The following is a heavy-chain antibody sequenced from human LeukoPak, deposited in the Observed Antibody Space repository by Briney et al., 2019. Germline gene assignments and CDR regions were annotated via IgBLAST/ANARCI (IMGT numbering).Heavy chain of an antibody. CDR1: GFTFTSYA. J-gene: IGHJ4*02. CDR3: GSYGSGSFPGY. CDR2: IRYDASDI. D-gene: IGHD3-10*01. Sequence: GGSLRLSCTASGFTFTSYAMSWVRQAPGKGPQWVAYIRYDASDILYADSVKGRFTISRDNSNNTLFLQMNSLGIEDTAVYYCGSYGSGSFPGYRGQGTLVTVSS. V-gene: IGHV3-30*02.